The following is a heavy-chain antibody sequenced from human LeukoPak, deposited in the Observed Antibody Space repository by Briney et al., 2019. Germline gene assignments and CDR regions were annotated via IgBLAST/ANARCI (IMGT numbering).Heavy chain of an antibody. V-gene: IGHV4-34*01. CDR1: GGSFSGYY. CDR3: ARVLAVAGLYYFDY. D-gene: IGHD6-19*01. CDR2: INHSGST. J-gene: IGHJ4*02. Sequence: SETLSLTCAVYGGSFSGYYWSWIRQPPGKGLEWIGEINHSGSTNYNPSLKSRVTISVDTSKNQFSLKLSSVTAADTAVYYCARVLAVAGLYYFDYWGQGTLVTVSS.